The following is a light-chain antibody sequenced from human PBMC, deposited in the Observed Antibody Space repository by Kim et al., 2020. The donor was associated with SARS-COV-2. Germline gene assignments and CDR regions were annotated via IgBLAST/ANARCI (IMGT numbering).Light chain of an antibody. Sequence: CTGTSSDVGGYNYVSWYQQHPGKAPKLMIYDVSNRPSGVSNRFSGSKSGNTASLTISGLQAEDEADYYCSSYTSSSNVVFGGGTKLTVL. CDR2: DVS. CDR3: SSYTSSSNVV. CDR1: SSDVGGYNY. J-gene: IGLJ2*01. V-gene: IGLV2-14*03.